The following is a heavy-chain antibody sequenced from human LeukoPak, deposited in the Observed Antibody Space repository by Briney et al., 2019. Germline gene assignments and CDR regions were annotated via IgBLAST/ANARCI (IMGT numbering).Heavy chain of an antibody. CDR1: GGSISSFY. Sequence: PSETLSLTCSVSGGSISSFYWSWIRQPPGKRLEWIGYIYYSGSTNYNPSLKSRVTISVDTSKNQFSLKLNSVTAADTAIYFCARNSPPHAYYFDFWGQGTLVTVSS. CDR3: ARNSPPHAYYFDF. D-gene: IGHD2-2*01. V-gene: IGHV4-59*08. CDR2: IYYSGST. J-gene: IGHJ4*02.